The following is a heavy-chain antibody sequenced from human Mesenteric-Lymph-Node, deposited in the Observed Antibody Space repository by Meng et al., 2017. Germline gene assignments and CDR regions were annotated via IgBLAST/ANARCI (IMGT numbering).Heavy chain of an antibody. CDR3: ARVGWRQWSFDL. CDR1: GGSITSGGYS. CDR2: VYHSDNT. J-gene: IGHJ2*01. Sequence: LQPQESGSGLVKPSQTLSLTCGVSGGSITSGGYSWTWIRQPPGKGLEWIGYVYHSDNTCHNPSLKSRVTISVDRSKKQFSLKVTSVTAADTAVYYCARVGWRQWSFDLWGRGTLVTVSS. D-gene: IGHD5-18*01. V-gene: IGHV4-30-2*01.